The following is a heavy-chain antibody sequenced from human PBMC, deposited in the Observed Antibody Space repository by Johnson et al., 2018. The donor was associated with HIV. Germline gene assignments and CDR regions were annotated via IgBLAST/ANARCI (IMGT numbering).Heavy chain of an antibody. V-gene: IGHV3-20*04. D-gene: IGHD3-22*01. J-gene: IGHJ3*02. CDR2: ISSSGSTL. Sequence: VQLVESGGGVVRPGGSLRLSCAASGLTFEDYGMSWVRQAPGKGLEWVSFISSSGSTLYYAVSVVKGRFTISRDHAKNSVFLQMNSLRVEDTAIYYCAREGGTFYDSSGSLAFDIWGQGTMVAVSS. CDR3: AREGGTFYDSSGSLAFDI. CDR1: GLTFEDYG.